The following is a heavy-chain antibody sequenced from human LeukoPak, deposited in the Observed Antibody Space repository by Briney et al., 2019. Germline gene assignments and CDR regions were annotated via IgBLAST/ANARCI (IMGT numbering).Heavy chain of an antibody. V-gene: IGHV3-23*01. J-gene: IGHJ4*02. D-gene: IGHD1-26*01. Sequence: GGSLRLSCAASGFTFSSYAMSWVRQSPGKGLEGVSAISGSGGSTYYADSVKGRFTISRDNSKNTLYLQMNSLRAEDTDVYYCAKDGRYSGSYLDYWGQGTLVTVSS. CDR1: GFTFSSYA. CDR3: AKDGRYSGSYLDY. CDR2: ISGSGGST.